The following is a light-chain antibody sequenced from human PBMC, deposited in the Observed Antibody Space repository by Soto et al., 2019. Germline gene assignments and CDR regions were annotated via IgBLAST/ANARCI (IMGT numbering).Light chain of an antibody. V-gene: IGKV1-39*01. CDR1: QSITTS. CDR2: GAS. CDR3: QQYNNWPWT. Sequence: DIQMTQSPSSLSASVGDRLTITCRASQSITTSLNWYQQTPGKAPKVLIFGASNLQSGVPSRFSGSGSGTDFTLTISSLQSEDFAVYYCQQYNNWPWTFGQGTRLEIK. J-gene: IGKJ5*01.